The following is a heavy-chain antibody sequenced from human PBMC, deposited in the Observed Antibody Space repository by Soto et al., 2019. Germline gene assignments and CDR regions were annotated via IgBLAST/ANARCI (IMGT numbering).Heavy chain of an antibody. D-gene: IGHD2-2*01. J-gene: IGHJ5*02. Sequence: SETLSLTCTVSGDSISRYYWSWIRQPPGKGLEWIGYIYYSGSTNYNPSLKSRVTISVDTSKNQFSLNLSSVTAADTAVYYCPREVPAAMENWFYPWGQGTLVTVSS. V-gene: IGHV4-59*01. CDR3: PREVPAAMENWFYP. CDR2: IYYSGST. CDR1: GDSISRYY.